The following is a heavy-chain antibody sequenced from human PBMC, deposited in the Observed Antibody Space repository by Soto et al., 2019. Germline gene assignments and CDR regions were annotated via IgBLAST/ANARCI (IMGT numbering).Heavy chain of an antibody. V-gene: IGHV4-31*03. CDR3: ARVGDDYGDPMPLYYFDY. Sequence: QVQLQESGPGLVKPSQTLSLTCTVSGGSISSGGYYWSWIRQHPGKGLEWIGYIYYSGSTYYNPSLKSRVTISVDTSKNQFSLKLSSVTAADTAVYYCARVGDDYGDPMPLYYFDYWGQGTLVTVSS. J-gene: IGHJ4*02. D-gene: IGHD4-17*01. CDR2: IYYSGST. CDR1: GGSISSGGYY.